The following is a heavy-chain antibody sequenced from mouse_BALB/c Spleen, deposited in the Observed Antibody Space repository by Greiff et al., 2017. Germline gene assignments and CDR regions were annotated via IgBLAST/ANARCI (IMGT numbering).Heavy chain of an antibody. Sequence: VQLQQSGAELVRPGDFVTLSCKASGFNINDYYMHWVQQRPGQGLEWIGWIDPENGNTIYEPMFQGTTSITADTYSNTVYLQLSSLTDEDTAVYYCALRQQGYAMDYWGQGTSVTVSS. J-gene: IGHJ4*01. CDR2: IDPENGNT. CDR1: GFNINDYY. D-gene: IGHD1-2*01. CDR3: ALRQQGYAMDY. V-gene: IGHV14-1*02.